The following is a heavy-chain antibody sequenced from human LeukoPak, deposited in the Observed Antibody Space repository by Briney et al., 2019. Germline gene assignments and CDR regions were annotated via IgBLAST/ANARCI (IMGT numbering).Heavy chain of an antibody. CDR1: GGSISSYY. D-gene: IGHD4-17*01. Sequence: SETLSLTCTVSGGSISSYYWSWIRQPPGKGLEWIGYIYYSGSTNYNPSLKSRVTISVDTSKNQFSLKLSSVTAADTAVYYCARFVSPTVYAFDIWGQGTMVTVSS. V-gene: IGHV4-59*12. CDR2: IYYSGST. J-gene: IGHJ3*02. CDR3: ARFVSPTVYAFDI.